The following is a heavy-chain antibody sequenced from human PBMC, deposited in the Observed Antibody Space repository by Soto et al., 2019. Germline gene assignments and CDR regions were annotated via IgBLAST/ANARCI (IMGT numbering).Heavy chain of an antibody. D-gene: IGHD3-3*01. Sequence: PGGSLRLSCAASGFTFSSYAMHWVRQAPGKGLEWVAVISYDGSNKYYADSVKGRFTISRDNSKNTLYLQMNSLRAEDTAVYYCARALRRDYDFWSGYASDAFDIWGQGTMVTVS. V-gene: IGHV3-30-3*01. CDR3: ARALRRDYDFWSGYASDAFDI. CDR1: GFTFSSYA. J-gene: IGHJ3*02. CDR2: ISYDGSNK.